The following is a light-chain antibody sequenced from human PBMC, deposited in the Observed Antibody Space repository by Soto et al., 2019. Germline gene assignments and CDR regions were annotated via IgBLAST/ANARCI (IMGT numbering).Light chain of an antibody. V-gene: IGKV3-20*01. J-gene: IGKJ1*01. Sequence: EIGVKQSPGPLSLSPGERATLSCRASQSVSSSYLTWYQQKVGQAPRLLIYGASSRATGIPDRFSGSGSGTDFTLTISRLEPEDFAVYYCQQYGSSPPWTFGQGTKVEIK. CDR2: GAS. CDR1: QSVSSSY. CDR3: QQYGSSPPWT.